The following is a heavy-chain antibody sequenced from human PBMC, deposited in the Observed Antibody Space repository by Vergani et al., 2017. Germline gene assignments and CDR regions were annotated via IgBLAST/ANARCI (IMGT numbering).Heavy chain of an antibody. D-gene: IGHD4-23*01. CDR1: GFTFDDYA. J-gene: IGHJ6*03. CDR2: ISWDGGST. Sequence: EVQLVESGGVVVQPGGSLRLSCAASGFTFDDYAMHWVRQAPGKGLEWVSLISWDGGSTYYADSVKGRFTISRDNSKNALYLQMNSLRAEDTALYYCAKDGYGGNSRFDYMDVWGKGTTVTGSS. CDR3: AKDGYGGNSRFDYMDV. V-gene: IGHV3-43D*03.